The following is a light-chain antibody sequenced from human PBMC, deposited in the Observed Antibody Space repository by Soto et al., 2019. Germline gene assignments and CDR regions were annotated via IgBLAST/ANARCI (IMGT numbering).Light chain of an antibody. J-gene: IGLJ3*02. V-gene: IGLV2-23*02. CDR1: SSDVGLYNI. CDR2: EVS. Sequence: QSALTQPASVSGSPGQTITISCTGTSSDVGLYNIVSWYQQLPGKAPKLIIYEVSERPSGISDRFSGSKSGNTASLTISGLQDSDEADYYCCSYVGSSILMFGGGTKVTVL. CDR3: CSYVGSSILM.